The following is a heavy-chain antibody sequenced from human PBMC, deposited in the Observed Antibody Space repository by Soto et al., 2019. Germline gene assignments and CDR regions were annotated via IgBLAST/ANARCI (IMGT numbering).Heavy chain of an antibody. J-gene: IGHJ1*01. D-gene: IGHD1-20*01. V-gene: IGHV1-24*01. CDR3: ATWSGIINGEYFQH. Sequence: ASVKVSCKVSGYTLTELSMHWVRQAPGKGLEWMGGFDPEDGETIYAQEFQGRVTMTEDTSTDTAYMELSSLRSEDTAVYYCATWSGIINGEYFQHWGQGTLVTVSS. CDR2: FDPEDGET. CDR1: GYTLTELS.